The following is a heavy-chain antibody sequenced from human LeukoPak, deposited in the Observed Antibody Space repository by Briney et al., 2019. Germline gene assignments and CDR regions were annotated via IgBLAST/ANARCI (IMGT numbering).Heavy chain of an antibody. V-gene: IGHV1-2*02. Sequence: EASVXXSCKASGYTFTGYYMHWVRQAPGQGLEWMGWINPNSGGTNYAQKFQGRVTITRDTSISTAYMELSRLRSDDTAVYYCARESSGDYVYYYYYMDVWGKGTTVTVSS. CDR2: INPNSGGT. CDR3: ARESSGDYVYYYYYMDV. D-gene: IGHD4-17*01. CDR1: GYTFTGYY. J-gene: IGHJ6*03.